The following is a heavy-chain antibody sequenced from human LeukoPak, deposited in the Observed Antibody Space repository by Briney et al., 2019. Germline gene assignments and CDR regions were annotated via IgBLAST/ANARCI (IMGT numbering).Heavy chain of an antibody. CDR2: ISSSSSYI. CDR3: ARATYSGSFYPGA. Sequence: TPGGSLRLSCAASGFTFSSYSMNWVRQAPGKGLEWVSSISSSSSYIYYADSVKGRFTISRDNAKNSLYLQMNSLRAEDTAVCYCARATYSGSFYPGAWGQGTLVTVSS. V-gene: IGHV3-21*01. CDR1: GFTFSSYS. J-gene: IGHJ5*02. D-gene: IGHD1-26*01.